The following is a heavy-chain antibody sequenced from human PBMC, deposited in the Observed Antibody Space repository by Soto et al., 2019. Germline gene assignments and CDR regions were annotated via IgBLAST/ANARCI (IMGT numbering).Heavy chain of an antibody. CDR2: INPNSGGT. Sequence: GASVKVSCKAYGYTITGYYMHGVRQAPGQGLEWMGWINPNSGGTNYAQKFQGWVTMTRDTSISTAYMELSRLRSDDTAVYYCAISSYSSSSPLYGMDVWGQGTTVTVS. CDR3: AISSYSSSSPLYGMDV. CDR1: GYTITGYY. J-gene: IGHJ6*02. V-gene: IGHV1-2*04. D-gene: IGHD6-6*01.